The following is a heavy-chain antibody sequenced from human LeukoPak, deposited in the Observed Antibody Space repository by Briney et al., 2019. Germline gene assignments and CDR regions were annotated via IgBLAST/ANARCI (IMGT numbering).Heavy chain of an antibody. CDR1: GGTFISYA. Sequence: AASVKVSCKASGGTFISYAISWVRQAPGQGLEWMGRIIPIFGTANYAQKFQGRVTITTDESTSTAYMELSSLRSEDTAVYYCARDLEMATIDDAFDIWGQGTMVTVSS. V-gene: IGHV1-69*05. J-gene: IGHJ3*02. D-gene: IGHD5-24*01. CDR3: ARDLEMATIDDAFDI. CDR2: IIPIFGTA.